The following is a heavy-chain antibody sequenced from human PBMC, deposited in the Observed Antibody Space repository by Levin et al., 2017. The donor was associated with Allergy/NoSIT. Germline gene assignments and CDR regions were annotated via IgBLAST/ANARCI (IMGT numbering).Heavy chain of an antibody. Sequence: GGSLRLSCAASGFTFSASAMHWVRQASGKGLEWVGRVRSKANSYATAYAASVEGRFTISRDDSKNTAYLQMNSLKIEDTAVYYCTAPIRTYCSGGRCHSDYYYYGMDVWGQGTTVTVSS. CDR2: VRSKANSYAT. V-gene: IGHV3-73*01. CDR3: TAPIRTYCSGGRCHSDYYYYGMDV. D-gene: IGHD2-15*01. CDR1: GFTFSASA. J-gene: IGHJ6*02.